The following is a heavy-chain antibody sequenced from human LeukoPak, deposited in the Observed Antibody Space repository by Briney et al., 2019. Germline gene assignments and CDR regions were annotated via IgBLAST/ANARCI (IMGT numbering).Heavy chain of an antibody. CDR1: DNSVSSGSYY. CDR2: IHYSGST. Sequence: SETLSLTCTVSDNSVSSGSYYWSWIRQPPGKGLEWIGYIHYSGSTNYNPSLKSRVTISVDTSKNQFSLKLSSVTAADTAVYYCARVAVAGTFRIHYFDYWGQGTLVTVSS. D-gene: IGHD6-19*01. V-gene: IGHV4-61*01. CDR3: ARVAVAGTFRIHYFDY. J-gene: IGHJ4*02.